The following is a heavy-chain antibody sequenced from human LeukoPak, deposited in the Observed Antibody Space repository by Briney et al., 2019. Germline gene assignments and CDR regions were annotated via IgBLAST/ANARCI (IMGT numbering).Heavy chain of an antibody. CDR3: ASRAAAGYYDAFDI. V-gene: IGHV4-61*02. D-gene: IGHD6-13*01. CDR2: IYTSGNT. CDR1: GGSITSSSYY. J-gene: IGHJ3*02. Sequence: SETLSLTCTVSGGSITSSSYYWSWIRQPAGKGPEWIGRIYTSGNTNYNPSLKSRVTMSEDTSKNQFSLKLSSVTAADTAVYYCASRAAAGYYDAFDIWGQGTMVTVSS.